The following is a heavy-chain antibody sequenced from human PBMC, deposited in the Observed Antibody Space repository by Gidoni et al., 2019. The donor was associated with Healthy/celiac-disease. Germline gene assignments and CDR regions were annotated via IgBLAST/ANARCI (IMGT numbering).Heavy chain of an antibody. CDR3: AREGGYSGYDISPH. Sequence: EVQLVESGGGWVQPGGSLRLPCAASGFTFSSYEVNCVRQAPGKGLEWVSYISSSGSTIYYADSVKGRFTISRDNAKNSLYLQMNSLRAEDTAVYYCAREGGYSGYDISPHWGQGTLVTVSS. D-gene: IGHD5-12*01. CDR1: GFTFSSYE. J-gene: IGHJ4*02. V-gene: IGHV3-48*03. CDR2: ISSSGSTI.